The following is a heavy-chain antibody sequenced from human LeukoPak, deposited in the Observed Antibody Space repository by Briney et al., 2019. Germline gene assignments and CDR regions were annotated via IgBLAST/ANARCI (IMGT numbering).Heavy chain of an antibody. CDR3: ARDRAAADLDY. V-gene: IGHV3-48*03. CDR1: GFTFSSYV. D-gene: IGHD6-13*01. CDR2: ISHTGTTI. Sequence: GGSLRLSCAASGFTFSSYVMNWVRQAPGKGLEWVSYISHTGTTIYYADSVKGRFTISRDSAKNSLFLQMNSLRAEDTAVYYCARDRAAADLDYWGQGTLVTVSS. J-gene: IGHJ4*02.